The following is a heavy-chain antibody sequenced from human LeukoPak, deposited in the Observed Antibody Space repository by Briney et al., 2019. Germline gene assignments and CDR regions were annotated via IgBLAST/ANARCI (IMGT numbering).Heavy chain of an antibody. CDR3: AGYCSSTGCYVEGFDY. D-gene: IGHD2-2*01. CDR2: IHTSGST. J-gene: IGHJ4*02. Sequence: SETLSLTCTVSGGSISSYYWSWIRQPAGKGLEWIGRIHTSGSTNYNPSLKSRVTISVDTSKNQFSLKLSSVTAADTAVYYCAGYCSSTGCYVEGFDYWGQGTLVTVSS. V-gene: IGHV4-4*07. CDR1: GGSISSYY.